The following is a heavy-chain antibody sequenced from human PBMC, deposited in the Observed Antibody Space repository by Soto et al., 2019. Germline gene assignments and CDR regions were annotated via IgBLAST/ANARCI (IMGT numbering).Heavy chain of an antibody. Sequence: SETLSLTCTVSGDSINSAGYYWTWIRQDPGQGLEWIGYISNSGSTFYNPSLKSRVNMSVDTSKNHFSLRPTSVTAADTAVYYCARVPRVRRSYYYYGMDVWGQGTTVTVSS. J-gene: IGHJ6*02. D-gene: IGHD4-4*01. CDR3: ARVPRVRRSYYYYGMDV. CDR1: GDSINSAGYY. V-gene: IGHV4-31*03. CDR2: ISNSGST.